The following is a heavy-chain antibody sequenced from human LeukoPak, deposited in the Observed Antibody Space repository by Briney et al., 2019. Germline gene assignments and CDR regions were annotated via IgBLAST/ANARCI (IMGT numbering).Heavy chain of an antibody. J-gene: IGHJ3*02. V-gene: IGHV3-7*04. Sequence: PGGSLRLSCAASQFTFSGYWMTWGRQAPGQGLEWVANIKPDGSEKTYVDSVKGRFTISRDNAKNSLCLQMNSLRAEDTAVYYCARVAVTATGALDIWGQGTMVTVSS. D-gene: IGHD6-19*01. CDR3: ARVAVTATGALDI. CDR1: QFTFSGYW. CDR2: IKPDGSEK.